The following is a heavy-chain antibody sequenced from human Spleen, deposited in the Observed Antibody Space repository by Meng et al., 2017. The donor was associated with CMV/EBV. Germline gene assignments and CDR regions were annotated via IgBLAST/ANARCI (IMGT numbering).Heavy chain of an antibody. CDR3: ARPHLGYCSSTSCYNYFDD. D-gene: IGHD2-2*01. CDR2: ISGSGDST. V-gene: IGHV3-23*01. J-gene: IGHJ4*02. CDR1: GFSVSDNY. Sequence: GGSLRLSCIASGFSVSDNYMSWVRQAPGKGLEWVSVISGSGDSTYYADSVKGRFTISRGNSKSTLYLQVNSLRAGDTAVYYCARPHLGYCSSTSCYNYFDDWGQGTLVTVSS.